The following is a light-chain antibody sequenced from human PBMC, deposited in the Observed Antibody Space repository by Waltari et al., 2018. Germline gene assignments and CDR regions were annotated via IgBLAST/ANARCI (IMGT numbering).Light chain of an antibody. V-gene: IGLV1-40*01. CDR1: RPNIGAGYD. CDR3: QSYDSSLSVV. Sequence: QSVLTQPPSVSGAPGQGVTISCRGRRPNIGAGYDVHWYQQLPGTAPKLLIYGNSNRPSGVPDRFSGSKSGTSASLAITGLQAEDEADYYCQSYDSSLSVVFGGGTKLTVL. J-gene: IGLJ2*01. CDR2: GNS.